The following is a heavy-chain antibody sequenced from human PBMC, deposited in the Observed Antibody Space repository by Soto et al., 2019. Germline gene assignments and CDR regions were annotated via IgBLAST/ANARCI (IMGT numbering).Heavy chain of an antibody. CDR3: ARVMADRSWYGGYYYGMDV. CDR2: IYYSGST. Sequence: PSETLSLTCTVSGGSISSYYWSWIRQPPGKGLEWIGYIYYSGSTNYNPSLKSRVTISVDTSKNQFSLKLSSVTAADTAVYYCARVMADRSWYGGYYYGMDVWGQGTTVTVSS. D-gene: IGHD6-13*01. V-gene: IGHV4-59*01. J-gene: IGHJ6*02. CDR1: GGSISSYY.